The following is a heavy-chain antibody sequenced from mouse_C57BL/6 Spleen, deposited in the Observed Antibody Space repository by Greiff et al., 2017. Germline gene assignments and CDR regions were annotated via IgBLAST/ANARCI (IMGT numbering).Heavy chain of an antibody. Sequence: VQLRQSGPELVKPGASVKISCKASGYAFSSSWMNWVKQRPGKGLEWIGRIYPGDGVTNYNGKFKGKATLTADNSSSTASMQLRSLPSEDSAVYCCARRYWYFDVWGKGTTVTVSS. J-gene: IGHJ1*03. V-gene: IGHV1-82*01. CDR2: IYPGDGVT. CDR1: GYAFSSSW. CDR3: ARRYWYFDV.